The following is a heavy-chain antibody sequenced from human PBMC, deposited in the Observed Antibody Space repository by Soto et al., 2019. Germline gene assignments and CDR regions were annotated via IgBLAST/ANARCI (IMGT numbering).Heavy chain of an antibody. CDR3: AKDRNYPRDQFHN. Sequence: RRLSCAASGFTFNNYAMSWVRQAPGKGLEWVSAISANGQGIYYADSVKGRFIISRDSSKNTVFLHMDSLTAEDTAVYYCAKDRNYPRDQFHNWGQGTLVTVS. V-gene: IGHV3-23*01. D-gene: IGHD1-7*01. CDR1: GFTFNNYA. CDR2: ISANGQGI. J-gene: IGHJ4*02.